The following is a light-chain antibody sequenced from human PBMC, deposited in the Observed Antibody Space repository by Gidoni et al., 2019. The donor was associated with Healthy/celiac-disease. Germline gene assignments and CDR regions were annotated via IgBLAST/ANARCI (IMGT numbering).Light chain of an antibody. CDR2: EAS. CDR3: QQYSSYYLT. Sequence: DIQMPPSPSPLSASVGDRVTITCRARQIISSCLAWYQQKPGQAPKLLIYEASSLDSGVPSRFSGSGSGTEFTLTISSLEPDDFAIYYCQQYSSYYLTFGQGTKVEIK. CDR1: QIISSC. J-gene: IGKJ1*01. V-gene: IGKV1-5*03.